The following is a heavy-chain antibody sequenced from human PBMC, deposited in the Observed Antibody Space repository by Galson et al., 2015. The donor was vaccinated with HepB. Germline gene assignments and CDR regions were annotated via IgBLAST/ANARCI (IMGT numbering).Heavy chain of an antibody. CDR2: VSGYDGSA. D-gene: IGHD1-7*01. CDR3: ARDSRLELHLDNYYSYGMDV. CDR1: GYEFNKYG. Sequence: SVKVSCKASGYEFNKYGLSWVRQAPGQGLEWMGWVSGYDGSANYAPKFQGRVTMTTEESTGTAYMEMRSLRSDDTAVYYCARDSRLELHLDNYYSYGMDVWGQGTAVTVS. V-gene: IGHV1-18*01. J-gene: IGHJ6*02.